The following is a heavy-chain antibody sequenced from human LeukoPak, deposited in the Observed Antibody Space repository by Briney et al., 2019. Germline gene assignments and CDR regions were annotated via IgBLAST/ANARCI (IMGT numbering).Heavy chain of an antibody. CDR1: GGSISSSSYY. J-gene: IGHJ4*02. CDR3: ARRRFIAAAGPSEFDY. D-gene: IGHD6-13*01. V-gene: IGHV4-39*01. Sequence: PSETLSLTCTVSGGSISSSSYYWGWIRQPPGKGLEWIGSIYYSGSTYYNPSLKSRVTISVDTSKNQFSLKLSSVTAADTAVYYCARRRFIAAAGPSEFDYWGQGTLVTVSS. CDR2: IYYSGST.